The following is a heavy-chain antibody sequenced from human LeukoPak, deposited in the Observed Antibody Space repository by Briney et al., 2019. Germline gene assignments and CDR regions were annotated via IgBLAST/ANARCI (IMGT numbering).Heavy chain of an antibody. CDR3: AKDIYRPGTYLGTLDV. J-gene: IGHJ4*02. CDR1: GFIFRSYA. D-gene: IGHD3-10*01. Sequence: GKSLRLSCEASGFIFRSYAMHWVRQAPGKGLEWVAAISHDGRNTYYAENLEGRLTISRDNSKSSLFLQMNRLRAEDAAVYWCAKDIYRPGTYLGTLDVWGQGTLVAVSS. V-gene: IGHV3-30*18. CDR2: ISHDGRNT.